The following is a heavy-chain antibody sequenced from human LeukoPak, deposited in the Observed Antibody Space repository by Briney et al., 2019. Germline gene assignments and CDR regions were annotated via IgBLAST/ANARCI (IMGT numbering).Heavy chain of an antibody. CDR3: ARDRGPRTGFMVREAYDY. V-gene: IGHV3-53*01. CDR2: FYRGDTT. CDR1: GFSVSSSY. J-gene: IGHJ4*02. Sequence: GSLRLSCAASGFSVSSSYMYWVRQAPGKGLEWVSFFYRGDTTYYAESVRGRFTISRDNAKNTLYLQMNSLRVEDTAVYYCARDRGPRTGFMVREAYDYWGQGTLVTVSS. D-gene: IGHD3-10*01.